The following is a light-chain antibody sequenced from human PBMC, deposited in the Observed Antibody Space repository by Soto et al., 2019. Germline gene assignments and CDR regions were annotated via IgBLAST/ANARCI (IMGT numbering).Light chain of an antibody. CDR3: QQSGYSPIT. CDR2: GAS. V-gene: IGKV3-20*01. Sequence: EIVMTQSPATLSVSPGERATLSCRASQSVYSSYLSWYQQRRGQAPRLLMFGASSRATGIPDRFSGSGSGTDFTLTIYRLEPEDFAVYYCQQSGYSPITFGQGTRLEIK. J-gene: IGKJ5*01. CDR1: QSVYSSY.